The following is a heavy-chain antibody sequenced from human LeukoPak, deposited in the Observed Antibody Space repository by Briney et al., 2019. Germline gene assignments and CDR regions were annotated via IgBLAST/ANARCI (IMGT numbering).Heavy chain of an antibody. J-gene: IGHJ4*02. CDR2: MSPNSGDT. CDR3: ARALRNMWGAHFDY. V-gene: IGHV1-8*01. Sequence: ASVKVSCKASGYTFTSYDFNWVRQATGQRPEWMGWMSPNSGDTGYAQKFQDRVTMTRNTSISTAYMELSSLRSDDTAVYYCARALRNMWGAHFDYWGQGTLVTVSS. CDR1: GYTFTSYD. D-gene: IGHD1-14*01.